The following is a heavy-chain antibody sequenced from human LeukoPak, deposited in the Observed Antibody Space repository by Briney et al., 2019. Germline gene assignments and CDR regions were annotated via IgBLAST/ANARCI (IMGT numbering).Heavy chain of an antibody. CDR1: GVSITDNW. D-gene: IGHD1-26*01. J-gene: IGHJ4*02. CDR3: VRGGTYYLPY. Sequence: PSETLSLTCAVSGVSITDNWWSWVRQPPGKGLEWIGEILHTGPTNFDPSLKSRVTISMDKSKNQLSLRLNSVTAADTAIYYCVRGGTYYLPYWGQGILVTVSS. CDR2: ILHTGPT. V-gene: IGHV4-4*02.